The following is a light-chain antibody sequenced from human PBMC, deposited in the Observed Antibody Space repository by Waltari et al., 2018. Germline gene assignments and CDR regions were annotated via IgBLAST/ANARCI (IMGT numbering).Light chain of an antibody. V-gene: IGLV2-8*01. J-gene: IGLJ2*01. Sequence: QSALTQPPSASGSLGPPVPIPCSGPRTDVGGYNSVPWFQQHSGKAPRLLIYEVTERPSGVPERFSGSKAGNTASLTVSGLQAEDEADYYCSSFAGSDNLDIFGGGTKLTVL. CDR2: EVT. CDR3: SSFAGSDNLDI. CDR1: RTDVGGYNS.